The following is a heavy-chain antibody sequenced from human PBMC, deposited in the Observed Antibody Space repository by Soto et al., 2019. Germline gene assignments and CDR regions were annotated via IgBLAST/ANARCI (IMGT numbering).Heavy chain of an antibody. CDR2: IYSGGST. D-gene: IGHD2-2*01. J-gene: IGHJ4*02. CDR3: AKGGIVVVPAARVR. V-gene: IGHV3-53*01. CDR1: GFTVSSSY. Sequence: GGSLRLSCAASGFTVSSSYMSWVRQAPGKGLEWVSVIYSGGSTYYADSVKGRFTISRHNSKNTLYLQMNSLRADDTAVYYCAKGGIVVVPAARVRWGQGTLVTVSS.